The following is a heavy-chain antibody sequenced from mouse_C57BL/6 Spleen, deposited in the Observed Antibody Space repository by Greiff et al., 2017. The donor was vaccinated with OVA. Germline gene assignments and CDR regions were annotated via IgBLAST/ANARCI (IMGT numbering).Heavy chain of an antibody. Sequence: EVKLVESGEGLVKPGGSLKLSCAASGFTFSSYAMSWVRQTPEKRLEWVAYISSGGDYIYYADTVKGRFTIARDNARNTLYLQMSSLKSEDTAMYYCTRDFITTVVDAMDYWGQGTSVTVSS. CDR3: TRDFITTVVDAMDY. J-gene: IGHJ4*01. D-gene: IGHD1-1*01. V-gene: IGHV5-9-1*02. CDR2: ISSGGDYI. CDR1: GFTFSSYA.